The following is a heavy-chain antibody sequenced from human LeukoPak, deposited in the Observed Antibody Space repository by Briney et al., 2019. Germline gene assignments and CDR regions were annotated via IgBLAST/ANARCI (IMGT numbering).Heavy chain of an antibody. J-gene: IGHJ4*02. CDR2: ITSSGDDI. CDR1: GFTFSDYY. Sequence: GGSLRLSCAASGFTFSDYYMSWILQAPGKGLEWVAYITSSGDDIYYADSVKGRFAISRDNAKNALFLRMSSPRVEDTATYYCASDIVATSGDFWGQGTLVTVSS. CDR3: ASDIVATSGDF. V-gene: IGHV3-11*01. D-gene: IGHD5-12*01.